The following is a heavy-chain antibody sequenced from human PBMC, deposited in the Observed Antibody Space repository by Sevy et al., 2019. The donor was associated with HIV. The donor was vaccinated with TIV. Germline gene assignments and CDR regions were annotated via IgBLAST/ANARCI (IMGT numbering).Heavy chain of an antibody. J-gene: IGHJ3*02. CDR3: ARDLMGLWSGLGAFDI. D-gene: IGHD3-10*01. CDR1: GGSISSGGYS. V-gene: IGHV4-30-2*01. Sequence: SDTLSLTCAVSGGSISSGGYSWSWIRQPPGKGLEWIGYIYHSGRTYYNPSLKSRVTISVDRSKNQFSLKLSSVTAADTAVYYCARDLMGLWSGLGAFDIWGQGTMVTVSS. CDR2: IYHSGRT.